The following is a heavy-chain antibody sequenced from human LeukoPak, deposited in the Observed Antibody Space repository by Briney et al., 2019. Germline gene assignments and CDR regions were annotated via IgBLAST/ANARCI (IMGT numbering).Heavy chain of an antibody. D-gene: IGHD2-2*01. J-gene: IGHJ4*02. V-gene: IGHV1-2*04. CDR1: GYIFTGYY. CDR3: ARGGVIPAAMHFDY. CDR2: INPNSGGT. Sequence: GASVKVSCKASGYIFTGYYMHWVRQAPGQGLEWMGWINPNSGGTNYAQKFQGWVTMTRDTSISTAYMELSRLISDDTAVYYCARGGVIPAAMHFDYWGQGTLVTVSS.